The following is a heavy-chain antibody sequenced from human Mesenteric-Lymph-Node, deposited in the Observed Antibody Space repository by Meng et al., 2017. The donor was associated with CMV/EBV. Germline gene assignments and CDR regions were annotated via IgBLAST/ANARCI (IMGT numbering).Heavy chain of an antibody. D-gene: IGHD3-3*01. CDR1: GFIFGTYG. V-gene: IGHV3-30*02. Sequence: GESLKISCAASGFIFGTYGMHWVRQAPGKGLDWVAFMRYDGYNKYYADSVKGRFTISRDNSKNTLYLQMNGLRPDDTAVYYCAKDWVTYYDFGRGYATAGRDGGGKGKKGTVSS. CDR3: AKDWVTYYDFGRGYATAGRDG. J-gene: IGHJ6*04. CDR2: MRYDGYNK.